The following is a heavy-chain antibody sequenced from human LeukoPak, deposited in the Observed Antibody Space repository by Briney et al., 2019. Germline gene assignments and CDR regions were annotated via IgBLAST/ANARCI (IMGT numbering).Heavy chain of an antibody. CDR3: AGMYSSSWQTFQH. Sequence: ASVKVSCKASGYTFTGYYMHWVRQAPGQGLEWMGWINPNSGGTNYAQKFQGRVTMTRDTSISTAYMELSRLRSDDTAVYYCAGMYSSSWQTFQHWGQGTLVTVSS. J-gene: IGHJ1*01. CDR1: GYTFTGYY. D-gene: IGHD6-13*01. V-gene: IGHV1-2*02. CDR2: INPNSGGT.